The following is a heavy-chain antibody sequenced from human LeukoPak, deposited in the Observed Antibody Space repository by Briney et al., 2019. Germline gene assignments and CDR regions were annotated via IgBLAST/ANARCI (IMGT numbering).Heavy chain of an antibody. J-gene: IGHJ3*02. D-gene: IGHD3-22*01. CDR2: IIPIFGTA. CDR3: ARGERGGYYDSSGYYSRGAFDI. Sequence: EASVKVSCKASGGTFSSYAISWVRQAPGQGLEWMGGIIPIFGTANYAQKFQGRVTITADESTSTAYMELSSLRSEDTAVYYCARGERGGYYDSSGYYSRGAFDIWGQGTMVTVSS. V-gene: IGHV1-69*13. CDR1: GGTFSSYA.